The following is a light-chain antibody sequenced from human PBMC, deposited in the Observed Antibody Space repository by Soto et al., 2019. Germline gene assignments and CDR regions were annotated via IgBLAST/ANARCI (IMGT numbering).Light chain of an antibody. CDR3: QQYGSSIT. V-gene: IGKV3-20*01. CDR1: QRVSSSY. CDR2: RAS. Sequence: EIVLTQSPGTLSLSPGERATLSCRASQRVSSSYLAWYQQKPGQAPRLLIYRASSRATGIPDRFSGSGSGTDFTLTISRLEPEDFAVYYCQQYGSSITFGQGTRLEIK. J-gene: IGKJ5*01.